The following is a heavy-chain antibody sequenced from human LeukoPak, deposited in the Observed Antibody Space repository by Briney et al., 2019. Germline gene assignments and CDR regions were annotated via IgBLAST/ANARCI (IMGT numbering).Heavy chain of an antibody. Sequence: GGSLRLSCAASGFTFSSYAMHWVRQAPGKGLEYVSAISSNGGSTYYANSVKGRFTISRDNSKNTLYLQMGSLRAEDMAVYYCARGTTGKTLDFDYWGQGTLVTVSS. CDR2: ISSNGGST. CDR3: ARGTTGKTLDFDY. D-gene: IGHD1-1*01. CDR1: GFTFSSYA. J-gene: IGHJ4*02. V-gene: IGHV3-64*01.